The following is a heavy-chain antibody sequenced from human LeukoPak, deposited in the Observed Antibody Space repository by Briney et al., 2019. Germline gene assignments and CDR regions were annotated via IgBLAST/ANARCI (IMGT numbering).Heavy chain of an antibody. V-gene: IGHV4-61*02. Sequence: SETLSLTCTVSGGSISSGSYYWSWIRQPAGKGLEWIGRIYTSGSTNYNPSLKSRVTISVDTSKNQFSLKLSSVTAADTAVYYCARGSGWREFVYWGQGTLVTVSS. CDR2: IYTSGST. D-gene: IGHD6-19*01. CDR1: GGSISSGSYY. J-gene: IGHJ4*02. CDR3: ARGSGWREFVY.